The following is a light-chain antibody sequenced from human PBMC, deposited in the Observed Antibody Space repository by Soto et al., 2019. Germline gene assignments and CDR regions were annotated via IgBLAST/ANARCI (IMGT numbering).Light chain of an antibody. CDR1: SSKICGYNH. CDR3: SSFTSTSTNYV. V-gene: IGLV2-14*01. CDR2: DVS. J-gene: IGLJ1*01. Sequence: QSGLTQRASGSGAPWQSIPISCTCTSSKICGYNHVSWYQQHPGKAPKLMVCDVSNRPSGVSNRFSGSKSGNTASLTISGLQPEDEADYDCSSFTSTSTNYVFGTGTKVTVL.